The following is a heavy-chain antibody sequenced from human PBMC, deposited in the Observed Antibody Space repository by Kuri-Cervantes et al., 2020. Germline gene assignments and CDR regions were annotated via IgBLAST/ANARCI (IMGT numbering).Heavy chain of an antibody. Sequence: GESLKISCAASGFNFNTYWMYWLRQASGKGLVWVSRINSDGSSTSYADSVKGRFTISRDNAKNTLYLQMNSLRAEDTAVYYCARGSVSCSGGSCYSLWGQGTLVTVSS. V-gene: IGHV3-74*01. CDR1: GFNFNTYW. J-gene: IGHJ4*02. CDR3: ARGSVSCSGGSCYSL. CDR2: INSDGSST. D-gene: IGHD2-15*01.